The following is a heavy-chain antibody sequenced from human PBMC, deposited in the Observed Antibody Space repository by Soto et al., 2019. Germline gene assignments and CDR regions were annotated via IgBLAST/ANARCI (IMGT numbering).Heavy chain of an antibody. V-gene: IGHV3-66*01. CDR2: IYSGGAI. J-gene: IGHJ6*02. CDR1: GFTVSSNY. D-gene: IGHD7-27*01. Sequence: EVQVVESGGGLVQPGGSLRLSCAASGFTVSSNYMCWVRQTPGKGLEWVSLIYSGGAIVYADSVMGRFTVSRDNSRNTLYLQMNSLRAEDTAVYFCARDIVSDATGYYGMDVWGQGTTVTVSS. CDR3: ARDIVSDATGYYGMDV.